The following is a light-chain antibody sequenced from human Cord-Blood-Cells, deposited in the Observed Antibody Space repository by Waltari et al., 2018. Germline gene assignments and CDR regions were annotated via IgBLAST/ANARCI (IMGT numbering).Light chain of an antibody. J-gene: IGKJ4*01. Sequence: EIVMTQSPATLSVSPGERATRSGRASRSVSSNLAWYPKKPGQAPRLLIYGASTSATGIPAMVSGSGSGTEFTLTISSLQSEGFAVYYCQQYNNWPPLTFGGGTKVEIK. CDR1: RSVSSN. V-gene: IGKV3-15*01. CDR2: GAS. CDR3: QQYNNWPPLT.